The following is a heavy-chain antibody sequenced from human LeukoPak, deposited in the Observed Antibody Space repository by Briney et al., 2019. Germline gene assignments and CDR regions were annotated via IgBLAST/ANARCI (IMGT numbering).Heavy chain of an antibody. CDR3: ASHDPMVRGVFDY. J-gene: IGHJ4*02. Sequence: SETLSLTCTVSGGSISSYYWSWIRQPPGKGLEWIGYIYYSGSTNYNPSLKSRVTISVDTSKNQFSLKLSSVTAADTAVYYCASHDPMVRGVFDYWGQGTLVTVSS. D-gene: IGHD3-10*01. V-gene: IGHV4-59*01. CDR2: IYYSGST. CDR1: GGSISSYY.